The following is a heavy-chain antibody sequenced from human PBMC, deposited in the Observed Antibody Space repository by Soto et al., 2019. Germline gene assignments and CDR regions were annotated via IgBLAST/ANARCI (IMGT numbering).Heavy chain of an antibody. CDR2: ISYDGSNK. J-gene: IGHJ3*02. V-gene: IGHV3-30-3*01. CDR3: ASLTMIVVDDAFDI. CDR1: GFTFSSYA. Sequence: PGGSLRLSCAASGFTFSSYAMHWVRQAPGKGLEWVAVISYDGSNKYYADSVKGRFTISRDNSKNTLYLQMNSLRAEDTAVYYCASLTMIVVDDAFDIWGQGTMVTVSS. D-gene: IGHD3-22*01.